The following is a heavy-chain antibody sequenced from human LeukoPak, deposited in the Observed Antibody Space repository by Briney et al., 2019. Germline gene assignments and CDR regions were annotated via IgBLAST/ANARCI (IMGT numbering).Heavy chain of an antibody. CDR3: AAIWVYDSSGYFDY. CDR1: GFTFTSSA. D-gene: IGHD3-22*01. V-gene: IGHV1-58*02. Sequence: SVKVSCKASGFTFTSSAMQWVRQARGQRLEWIGWIVVGSGNTNYAQKFQERVTITRDMSTSTAYMELSSLRSEDTAVYYCAAIWVYDSSGYFDYWGQGTLVTVSS. J-gene: IGHJ4*02. CDR2: IVVGSGNT.